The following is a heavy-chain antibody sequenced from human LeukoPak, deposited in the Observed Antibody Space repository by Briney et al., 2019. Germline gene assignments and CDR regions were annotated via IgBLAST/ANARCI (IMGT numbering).Heavy chain of an antibody. V-gene: IGHV1-46*01. J-gene: IGHJ5*02. Sequence: ASVTISCKASGYTFSGHYIHWARQAPGQGLEWMGVMHPTGGSTNYAQRFEGRVTMTRDTSTSTVYMELRSLTSEDTAVYYCARDDFDTAMVYNYFDPWGQGTLVTVSS. CDR3: ARDDFDTAMVYNYFDP. D-gene: IGHD5-18*01. CDR2: MHPTGGST. CDR1: GYTFSGHY.